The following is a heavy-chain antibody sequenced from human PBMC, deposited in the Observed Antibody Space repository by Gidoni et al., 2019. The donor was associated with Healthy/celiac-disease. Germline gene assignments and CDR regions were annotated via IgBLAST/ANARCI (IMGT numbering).Heavy chain of an antibody. J-gene: IGHJ4*02. Sequence: EVQLVESGGGLVQPGGSLGLSCAASGFTFSSYSMNWVRQAPGKGLEWVSYISSSSSTIYYADSVKGRFTISRDNAKNSLYLQMNSLRDEDTAVYYCARGEAVLGDYFDYWGQGTLVTVSS. V-gene: IGHV3-48*02. D-gene: IGHD3-10*01. CDR3: ARGEAVLGDYFDY. CDR1: GFTFSSYS. CDR2: ISSSSSTI.